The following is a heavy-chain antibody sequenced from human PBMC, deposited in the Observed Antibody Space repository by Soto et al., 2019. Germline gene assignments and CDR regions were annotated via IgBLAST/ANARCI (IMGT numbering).Heavy chain of an antibody. V-gene: IGHV1-69*13. D-gene: IGHD6-13*01. Sequence: SVKGSCKASGGTFSSYAVGWVRQAPGQGLEWMGGIIPIFGTANYAQKFQGRVTITADESTSTAYMELSSLRSEDTAVYYCAREIFPGIAAAGPWGQGTLVTVSS. CDR1: GGTFSSYA. CDR3: AREIFPGIAAAGP. CDR2: IIPIFGTA. J-gene: IGHJ5*02.